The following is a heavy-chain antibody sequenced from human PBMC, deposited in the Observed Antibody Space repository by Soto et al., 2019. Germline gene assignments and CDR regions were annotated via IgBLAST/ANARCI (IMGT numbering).Heavy chain of an antibody. CDR1: SESFSGYY. V-gene: IGHV4-34*01. CDR2: INHRGRT. Sequence: SETLCPSCAVYSESFSGYYWSWIRQPPGQGLEWIGEINHRGRTNYNPSLKSRVTMSIDTSKNQFSLDMTSVTAEDKAMYYCARRRSYATLPGFAIWGQGTLVT. CDR3: ARRRSYATLPGFAI. J-gene: IGHJ3*02. D-gene: IGHD3-16*01.